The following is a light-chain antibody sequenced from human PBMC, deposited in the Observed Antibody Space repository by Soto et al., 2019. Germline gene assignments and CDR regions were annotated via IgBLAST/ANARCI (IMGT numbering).Light chain of an antibody. V-gene: IGKV1-12*01. CDR1: RVIASW. Sequence: DIQMTQSPSSVSVSVGDTVTVTCRASRVIASWLNWYQQKPGKAPKLLIYAASSLQSGVPSRFSGSGSGTDFTLTISGLHPEDFATYYCQQTSGFPLTFGGGTKVDIK. J-gene: IGKJ4*01. CDR3: QQTSGFPLT. CDR2: AAS.